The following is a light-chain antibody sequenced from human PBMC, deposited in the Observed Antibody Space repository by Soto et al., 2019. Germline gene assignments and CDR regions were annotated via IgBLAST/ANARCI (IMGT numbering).Light chain of an antibody. V-gene: IGLV2-14*01. J-gene: IGLJ1*01. CDR1: MRDIGAYNL. CDR3: CSYVSSKTYL. CDR2: EDR. Sequence: QSALTQPASVSGSPGQSITISCAGTMRDIGAYNLVSWYQQHPGKAPRLIFYEDRNRPSGVSDRFSGSKSDNTASLTISGLQTEDEADYYCCSYVSSKTYLFGTGTKVTVL.